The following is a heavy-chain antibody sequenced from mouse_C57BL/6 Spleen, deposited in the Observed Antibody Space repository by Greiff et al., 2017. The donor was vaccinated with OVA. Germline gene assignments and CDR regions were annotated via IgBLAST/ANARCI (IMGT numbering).Heavy chain of an antibody. V-gene: IGHV2-2*01. CDR2: IWSGGST. Sequence: LQESGPGLVQPSQSLSITCTVSGFSLTSYGVHWVRQSPGKGLEWLGVIWSGGSTDYNAAFISRLSISKYNSKSQVFFKMNSLQADDTAIYYCAGMVTTQAWFAYWGQGTLVTVSA. D-gene: IGHD2-2*01. CDR3: AGMVTTQAWFAY. CDR1: GFSLTSYG. J-gene: IGHJ3*01.